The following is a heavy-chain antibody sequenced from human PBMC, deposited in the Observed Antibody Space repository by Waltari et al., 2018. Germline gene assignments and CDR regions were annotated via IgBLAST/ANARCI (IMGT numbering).Heavy chain of an antibody. Sequence: QVQLQESGPGLVKPSETLSLTCAVSGYSISSGYYWGWIRQPPGKGLEWIGSIYHSGSTYYNPSLKSRVTISVDTAKSQFSLKLSSVTAAETAVYYCARQIAGHSAAADWYDPWGQGTLVTVSS. CDR1: GYSISSGYY. CDR3: ARQIAGHSAAADWYDP. D-gene: IGHD6-13*01. V-gene: IGHV4-38-2*01. CDR2: IYHSGST. J-gene: IGHJ5*02.